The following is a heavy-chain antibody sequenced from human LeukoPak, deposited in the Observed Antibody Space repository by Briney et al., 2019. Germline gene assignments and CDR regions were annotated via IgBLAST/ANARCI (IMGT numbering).Heavy chain of an antibody. V-gene: IGHV1-69*13. D-gene: IGHD3-3*01. CDR2: IIPIFGTA. CDR1: GGTFSSYA. J-gene: IGHJ5*02. CDR3: AREYRRDFWSGYPNWFDP. Sequence: ASVKVSCKASGGTFSSYAISWVRQAPGQGLEWMGGIIPIFGTANYAQKFQGRVTITADESTSTAYMELSSLRSEDTAVYYCAREYRRDFWSGYPNWFDPWGQGTLVTVSS.